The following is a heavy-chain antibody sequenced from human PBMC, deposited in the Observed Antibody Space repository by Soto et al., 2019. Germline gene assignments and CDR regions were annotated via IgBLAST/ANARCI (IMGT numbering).Heavy chain of an antibody. CDR3: ARSLTEGYCTITGCYTRPLYGMDV. V-gene: IGHV1-2*02. CDR1: GYTFSGYY. J-gene: IGHJ6*02. D-gene: IGHD2-2*02. CDR2: INPNSGGT. Sequence: ASVKVSCKASGYTFSGYYIHWLRQAPGQGLEWMGWINPNSGGTNYAQKFQGRVTVTRDTPTSTAYMELSRLTSDDTAVYYCARSLTEGYCTITGCYTRPLYGMDVWGQGTTVTVS.